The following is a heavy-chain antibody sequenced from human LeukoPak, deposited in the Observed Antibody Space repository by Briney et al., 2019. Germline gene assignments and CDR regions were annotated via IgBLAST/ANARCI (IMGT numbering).Heavy chain of an antibody. CDR3: ARDPEGSGSYYSS. CDR1: GFTFSSYA. V-gene: IGHV4-34*01. J-gene: IGHJ4*02. Sequence: GSLRLSCAASGFTFSSYAMSWVRQPPGKGLEWIGEINHSGSTNYNPSLKSRVTISVDTSKNQFSLKLSSVTAADTAVYYCARDPEGSGSYYSSWGQGTLVTVSS. CDR2: INHSGST. D-gene: IGHD3-10*01.